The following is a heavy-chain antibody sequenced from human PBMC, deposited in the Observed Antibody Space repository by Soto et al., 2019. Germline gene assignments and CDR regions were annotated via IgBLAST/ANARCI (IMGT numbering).Heavy chain of an antibody. CDR1: GGSFSGYH. V-gene: IGHV4-59*01. J-gene: IGHJ4*02. D-gene: IGHD3-3*01. CDR3: AREYDFWSGYYSRIIDY. Sequence: SETLSLTCAVYGGSFSGYHWSWIRQPPGKGLEWIGYIYYSGSTNYNPSLKSRVTISVDTSKNQFSLKLSSVTAADTAVYYCAREYDFWSGYYSRIIDYWGQGTLVTVSS. CDR2: IYYSGST.